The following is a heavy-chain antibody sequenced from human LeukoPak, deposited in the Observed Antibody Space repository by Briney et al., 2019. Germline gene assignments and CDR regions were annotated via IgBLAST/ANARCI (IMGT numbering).Heavy chain of an antibody. CDR2: FSYSGTT. Sequence: SETLSLTCTVSSASINSSPYFWAWIRQSPGKGLEWIGSFSYSGTTYYNPSLKSRVTISVDTSKNQFSLKLSSVTAADTAVYYCARRLGHRITMVRGVTASGEYDYWGQGTLVTVSS. V-gene: IGHV4-39*07. D-gene: IGHD3-10*01. CDR1: SASINSSPYF. CDR3: ARRLGHRITMVRGVTASGEYDY. J-gene: IGHJ4*02.